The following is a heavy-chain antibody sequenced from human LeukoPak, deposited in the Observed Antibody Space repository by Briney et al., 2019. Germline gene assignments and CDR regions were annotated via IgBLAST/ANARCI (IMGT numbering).Heavy chain of an antibody. CDR3: ARGRERSSSSGWGDYFDY. CDR2: IYTSGST. D-gene: IGHD6-6*01. J-gene: IGHJ4*02. V-gene: IGHV4-61*02. CDR1: GGSISSGSYY. Sequence: SETLSLTCTVSGGSISSGSYYWSWIRQPAGKGLEWIGRIYTSGSTNYNPSLKSRVTISVDTSKNQFSLKLSSVTAADTAVYYCARGRERSSSSGWGDYFDYWGQGTLVTVSS.